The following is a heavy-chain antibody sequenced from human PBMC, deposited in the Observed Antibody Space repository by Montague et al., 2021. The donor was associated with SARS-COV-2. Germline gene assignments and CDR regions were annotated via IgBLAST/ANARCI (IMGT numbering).Heavy chain of an antibody. J-gene: IGHJ2*01. CDR3: ARAASGWGRGEFWYFDV. D-gene: IGHD3-10*01. CDR2: IYYSGST. V-gene: IGHV4-39*07. Sequence: SETLSLTCTASGGSISSSSYYWGWIRQPPGKGLEWIGSIYYSGSTYYNPSLKSRVTISVDTSKNQFSLKLSSVTAADTAVYYCARAASGWGRGEFWYFDVWGRGTLVTVSS. CDR1: GGSISSSSYY.